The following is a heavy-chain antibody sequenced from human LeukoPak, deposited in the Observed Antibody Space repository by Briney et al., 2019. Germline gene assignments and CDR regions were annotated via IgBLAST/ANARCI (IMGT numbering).Heavy chain of an antibody. V-gene: IGHV6-1*01. CDR1: GDSVSSNSAA. J-gene: IGHJ5*02. Sequence: SQTLSLTCAISGDSVSSNSAAWNWIRQSPSRGLEWLGRTYYRSKWYNDYAVSVKSRITINADTSKNQFSLKLSSVTAADTAVYYCATGLRSPEVRGVTTRFDPWGQGTLVTVSS. CDR3: ATGLRSPEVRGVTTRFDP. CDR2: TYYRSKWYN. D-gene: IGHD3-10*01.